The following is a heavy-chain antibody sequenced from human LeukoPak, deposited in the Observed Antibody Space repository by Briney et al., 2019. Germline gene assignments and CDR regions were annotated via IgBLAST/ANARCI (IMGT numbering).Heavy chain of an antibody. V-gene: IGHV3-21*01. CDR3: ARSSRLTFDY. J-gene: IGHJ4*02. D-gene: IGHD6-6*01. CDR1: GFTFSSYR. CDR2: ISSSSSYI. Sequence: PGGSLRLSCAASGFTFSSYRMNWVRQAPGKGLEWVSSISSSSSYIYYADSVKGRFTISRDNAKNSLYLQMNSLRAEDTAVYYCARSSRLTFDYWGQGTLVTVSS.